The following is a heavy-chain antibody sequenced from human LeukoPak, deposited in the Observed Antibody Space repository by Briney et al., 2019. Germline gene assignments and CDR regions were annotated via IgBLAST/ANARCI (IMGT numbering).Heavy chain of an antibody. J-gene: IGHJ4*02. CDR1: GGSFSGYY. CDR3: ASSGSGSYYNFDY. V-gene: IGHV4-34*01. D-gene: IGHD3-10*01. Sequence: PSETLSLTCAVYGGSFSGYYWSWIRQPPGKGLEWIGEINHSGTTNYNPSLKSRVTISLDTSKSQFSLKLSSVTAADTAVYYCASSGSGSYYNFDYWGQGTLVTVSS. CDR2: INHSGTT.